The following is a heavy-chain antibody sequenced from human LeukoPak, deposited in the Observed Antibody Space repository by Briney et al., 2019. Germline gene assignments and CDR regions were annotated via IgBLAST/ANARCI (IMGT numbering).Heavy chain of an antibody. V-gene: IGHV4-34*01. CDR1: GGSFSGYY. Sequence: SETLSLTCAVYGGSFSGYYWSWIRQPPGKGLGWIGEINHSGSTNYNPSLKSRVTISVDTSKNQFSLKLSSVTAADTAVYYCATLGDDYGDYWGQGTLVTVSS. CDR3: ATLGDDYGDY. J-gene: IGHJ4*02. CDR2: INHSGST.